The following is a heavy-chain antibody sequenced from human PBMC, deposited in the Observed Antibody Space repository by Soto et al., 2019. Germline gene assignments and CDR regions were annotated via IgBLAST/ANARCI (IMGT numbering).Heavy chain of an antibody. CDR2: ISYDGSNK. Sequence: GGSLRLSCAASGFTFSNYGMHWVRQAPGKGLEWVAVISYDGSNKYYADYVKGRFTISRDNSKNTLYLQLNSLRAEDTAVYYCARDRIPTGMDAWGQGT. J-gene: IGHJ6*02. V-gene: IGHV3-30*03. CDR3: ARDRIPTGMDA. CDR1: GFTFSNYG.